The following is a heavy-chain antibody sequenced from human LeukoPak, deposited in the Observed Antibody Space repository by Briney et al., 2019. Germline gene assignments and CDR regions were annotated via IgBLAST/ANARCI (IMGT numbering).Heavy chain of an antibody. D-gene: IGHD2-15*01. CDR3: AREVNCSGGSCYSRGGGFDY. Sequence: SETLSLTCAVYGGSFSGYYWSWIRQPPGKGLEWIGEINHSGSTNYNPSLKSRVTISVDTSKNQFSLKLSSVTAADTAVYYCAREVNCSGGSCYSRGGGFDYWGQGTLVTVPS. CDR2: INHSGST. CDR1: GGSFSGYY. V-gene: IGHV4-34*01. J-gene: IGHJ4*02.